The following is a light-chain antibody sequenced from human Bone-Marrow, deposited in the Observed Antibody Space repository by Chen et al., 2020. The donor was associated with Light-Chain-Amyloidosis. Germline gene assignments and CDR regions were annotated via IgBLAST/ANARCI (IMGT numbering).Light chain of an antibody. CDR3: VLDMGSGISV. Sequence: QTVVTQEPSFSVSPGGTVTLTCGLSSGSVSTSYYPSWYQQTPRQAPLTLIYSTNTRSSGVPDRFSGSILGNKAALTSPGAKADDESDYYCVLDMGSGISVFGGGTKLTVL. V-gene: IGLV8-61*01. J-gene: IGLJ3*02. CDR2: STN. CDR1: SGSVSTSYY.